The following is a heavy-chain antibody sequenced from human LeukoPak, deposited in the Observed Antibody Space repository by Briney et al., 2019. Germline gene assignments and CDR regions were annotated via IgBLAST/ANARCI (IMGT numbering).Heavy chain of an antibody. J-gene: IGHJ4*02. CDR2: IYYSGST. CDR3: ARHVRRYYFDY. D-gene: IGHD1-14*01. V-gene: IGHV4-59*08. CDR1: GVSISSYY. Sequence: SETLSLTCTVSGVSISSYYWSWIRQPPGKGLEWIGYIYYSGSTNYNPSLKSRVTISVDTSKNQFSLKLSSVTAADTAVYYCARHVRRYYFDYWGQGTLVTVSS.